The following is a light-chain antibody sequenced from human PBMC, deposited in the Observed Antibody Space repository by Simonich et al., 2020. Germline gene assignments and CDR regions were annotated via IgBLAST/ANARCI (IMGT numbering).Light chain of an antibody. CDR2: GAS. CDR3: QQYNNWPPYT. V-gene: IGKV3-15*01. J-gene: IGKJ2*01. Sequence: EIVMTQSPATLSVSPGERATLSCRASQSVSSNLAWYQQKPGQDHRLLISGASTRATGIPARFSGSGSGTEFTLTISSLQSEDFAVYYCQQYNNWPPYTFGQGTKLEIK. CDR1: QSVSSN.